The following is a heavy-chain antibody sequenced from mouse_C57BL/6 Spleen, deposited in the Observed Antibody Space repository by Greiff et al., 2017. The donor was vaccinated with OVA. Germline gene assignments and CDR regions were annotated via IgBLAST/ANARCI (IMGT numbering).Heavy chain of an antibody. V-gene: IGHV7-3*01. CDR1: GFTFTDYY. Sequence: EVKVVESGGGLVQPGGSLSLSCAASGFTFTDYYMSWVRQPPGKALEWLGFIRNKANGYTTEYSASVKGRFTISRDNSQSILYLQMNALRAEDSATYYCARSPFYGSSYGWYFDVWGTGTTVTVSS. J-gene: IGHJ1*03. D-gene: IGHD1-1*01. CDR2: IRNKANGYTT. CDR3: ARSPFYGSSYGWYFDV.